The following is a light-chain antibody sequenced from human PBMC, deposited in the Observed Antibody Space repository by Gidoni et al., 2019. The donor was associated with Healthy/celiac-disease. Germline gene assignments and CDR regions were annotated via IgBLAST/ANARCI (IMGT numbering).Light chain of an antibody. J-gene: IGKJ5*01. CDR1: QDISNY. CDR2: AAS. V-gene: IGKV1-33*01. Sequence: DIQITQYPSSLSASVGDRVTITCQASQDISNYLTWYQQKPGKAPKLLIYAASNLETGVPSRFSGSGSGTDFTFTISSLQPEDIATYYCQQYDNLPITFGQGTRLEIK. CDR3: QQYDNLPIT.